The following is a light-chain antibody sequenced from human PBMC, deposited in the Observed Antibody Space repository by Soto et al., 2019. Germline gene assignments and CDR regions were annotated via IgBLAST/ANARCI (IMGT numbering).Light chain of an antibody. CDR2: DVS. J-gene: IGLJ1*01. CDR1: SSDVGDYNY. CDR3: SSYTSSSTRV. Sequence: QSALTQPASVSGSPGQSITISCTGTSSDVGDYNYVSWYQQHPGKAPKLVIFDVSDRPSGVSNRFSGSKSGNTASLTISGLQAEDEADYCSSYTSSSTRVFGTGTKVTVL. V-gene: IGLV2-14*01.